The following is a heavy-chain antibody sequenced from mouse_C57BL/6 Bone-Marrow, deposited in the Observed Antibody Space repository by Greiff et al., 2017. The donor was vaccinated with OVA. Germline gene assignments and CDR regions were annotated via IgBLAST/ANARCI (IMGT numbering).Heavy chain of an antibody. CDR3: ARYRYGHDGMDC. CDR1: GFTFTDYY. CDR2: IRNKANGYTT. V-gene: IGHV7-3*01. Sequence: EVNVVESGGGLVQPGGSLSLSCAASGFTFTDYYMSWVRQPPGKALEWLGFIRNKANGYTTEYSASVKGRFTISRDESERILYLQVNALGAEDSGTYYCARYRYGHDGMDCWGQGTSVAGSS. D-gene: IGHD2-2*01. J-gene: IGHJ4*01.